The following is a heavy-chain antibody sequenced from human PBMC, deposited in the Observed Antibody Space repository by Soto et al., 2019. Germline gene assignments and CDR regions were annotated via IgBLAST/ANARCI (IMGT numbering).Heavy chain of an antibody. D-gene: IGHD3-10*01. CDR1: GFTVSSNY. J-gene: IGHJ6*02. CDR3: ASLSGSGSYGIDV. Sequence: EVQLVESGGGLIQPGGSLRLSCAASGFTVSSNYMSWVRQAPGKGLEWVSVIYSGGSTYYADSVKGRFTISRDNSKNTLYLQMNSLRAEDTAVYYCASLSGSGSYGIDVWGQGTTVTVSS. CDR2: IYSGGST. V-gene: IGHV3-53*01.